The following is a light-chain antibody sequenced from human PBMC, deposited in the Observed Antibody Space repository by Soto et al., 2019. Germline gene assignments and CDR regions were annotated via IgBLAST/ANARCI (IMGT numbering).Light chain of an antibody. J-gene: IGKJ1*01. CDR3: QQYNSFSWT. V-gene: IGKV1-5*03. CDR2: KAS. CDR1: QSISSW. Sequence: DIQMTQSPSTLSASVGDRVTITCRASQSISSWLAWYQQKPGKAPKLLIYKASSLESGVPSRFSGSGSGTEFTLTISSLQPDDFATYYCQQYNSFSWTFGHGMKVEIK.